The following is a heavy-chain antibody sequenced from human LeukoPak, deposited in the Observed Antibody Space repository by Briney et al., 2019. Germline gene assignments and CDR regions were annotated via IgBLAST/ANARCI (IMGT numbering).Heavy chain of an antibody. CDR1: GYTFTGYY. CDR3: ARDHSSGLGAGAFDI. J-gene: IGHJ3*02. V-gene: IGHV1-2*02. Sequence: ASVKVSCKASGYTFTGYYMHWVRQAPGQGLEWMGWINPNSGDTNYAQKFQGRVTMTRDMSTSTVYMELSSLRSEDTAVYYCARDHSSGLGAGAFDIWGQGTMVTVSS. D-gene: IGHD6-19*01. CDR2: INPNSGDT.